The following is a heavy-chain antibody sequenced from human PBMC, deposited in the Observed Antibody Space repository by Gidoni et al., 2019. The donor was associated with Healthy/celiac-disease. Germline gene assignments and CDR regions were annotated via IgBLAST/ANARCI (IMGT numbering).Heavy chain of an antibody. J-gene: IGHJ4*02. Sequence: EVQLVESGGGLVQPGGSLRLSCAASGFTFSSYWMHWVRQAPGKGLVWFSRINSEGSSTSYADSVKGRFTISRDNAKNTLYLQMNSLRAEDTAVYYCARVVTAIPAPDYWGQGTLVTVSS. V-gene: IGHV3-74*01. CDR1: GFTFSSYW. CDR2: INSEGSST. D-gene: IGHD2-21*02. CDR3: ARVVTAIPAPDY.